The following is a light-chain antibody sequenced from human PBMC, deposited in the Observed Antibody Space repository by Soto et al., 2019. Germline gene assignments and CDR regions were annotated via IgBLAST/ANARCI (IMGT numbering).Light chain of an antibody. CDR2: EVS. Sequence: QSALTQPASVSGSPGQSITISCTGTSSDVGGYNYVSWYQQHPGKAPKLMIYEVSKRPSGVPDRFSGSKSGNTASLTVSGLQAGDEADYCWNSYAGSNNWVFGGGTKLTVL. CDR3: NSYAGSNNWV. J-gene: IGLJ3*02. CDR1: SSDVGGYNY. V-gene: IGLV2-8*01.